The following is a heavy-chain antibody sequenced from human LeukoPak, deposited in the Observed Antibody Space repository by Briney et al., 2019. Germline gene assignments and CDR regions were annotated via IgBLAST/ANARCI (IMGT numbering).Heavy chain of an antibody. J-gene: IGHJ4*02. V-gene: IGHV1-69*13. D-gene: IGHD1-26*01. CDR2: IIPIFGTA. CDR3: ARDDRVGATEEGSWNY. Sequence: SVKVSCKASGGTFSSYAISWVRQAAGQGLEWMGGIIPIFGTANYAQKFQGRVTITADESTSTAYMELSSLRSEDTAVYYCARDDRVGATEEGSWNYWGQGTLVTVSS. CDR1: GGTFSSYA.